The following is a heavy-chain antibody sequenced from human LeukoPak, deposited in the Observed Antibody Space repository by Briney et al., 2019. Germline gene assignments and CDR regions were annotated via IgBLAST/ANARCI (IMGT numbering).Heavy chain of an antibody. Sequence: GGSLRLSCAASGFTFDDYGMSWVRQAPGKGLEWVSGINWNGGSTGYADSVKVRFTISRDNAKNSLYLQMNSLRAEDTALYYCARVLSAVVAATRGYYYYMDVWGKGTTVTVSS. CDR2: INWNGGST. J-gene: IGHJ6*03. CDR1: GFTFDDYG. D-gene: IGHD2-15*01. CDR3: ARVLSAVVAATRGYYYYMDV. V-gene: IGHV3-20*04.